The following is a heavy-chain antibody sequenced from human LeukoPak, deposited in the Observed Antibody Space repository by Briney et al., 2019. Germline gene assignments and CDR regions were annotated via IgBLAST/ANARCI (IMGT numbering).Heavy chain of an antibody. J-gene: IGHJ4*02. CDR1: GFTLRSYA. D-gene: IGHD6-13*01. Sequence: GGSLRLSCAASGFTLRSYAMSWVRQAPGKGLEWVSAISGSGGSTYYADSVKGRFTISRDNSKNTPYLQMNSLRAEDTAVYYCAKASGSSGLPDYWGQGSLVTVSS. V-gene: IGHV3-23*01. CDR3: AKASGSSGLPDY. CDR2: ISGSGGST.